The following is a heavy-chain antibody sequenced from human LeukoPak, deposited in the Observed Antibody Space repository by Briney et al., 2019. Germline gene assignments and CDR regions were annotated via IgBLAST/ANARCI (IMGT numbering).Heavy chain of an antibody. J-gene: IGHJ4*02. CDR1: GFPFSSYE. V-gene: IGHV3-48*03. Sequence: PGGSLRLSCVASGFPFSSYEMNWVRLAPGKGLEWVSYISGSGSSVYYADSVKGRFTISRDNAKNSLYLQMNSLRAEDTAVYYCARGHNDYWGQGTLVTVSS. CDR3: ARGHNDY. CDR2: ISGSGSSV.